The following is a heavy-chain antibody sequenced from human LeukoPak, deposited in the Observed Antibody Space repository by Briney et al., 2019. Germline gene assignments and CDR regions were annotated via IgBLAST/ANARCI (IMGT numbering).Heavy chain of an antibody. CDR3: ATGRSVWLWGAFDI. V-gene: IGHV1-69-2*01. CDR1: GYTFTDYY. Sequence: ASVKIPCKVSGYTFTDYYMHWVQQAPGKGLEWMGLVDPEDGETIYAEKFQGRVTITADTSTDTAYMELSSLRSEDTAVYYCATGRSVWLWGAFDIWGQGTMVTVSS. D-gene: IGHD3-22*01. CDR2: VDPEDGET. J-gene: IGHJ3*02.